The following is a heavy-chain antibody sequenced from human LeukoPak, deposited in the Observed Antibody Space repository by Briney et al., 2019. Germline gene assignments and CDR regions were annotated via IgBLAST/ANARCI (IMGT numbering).Heavy chain of an antibody. CDR3: ARVVYGDDAFDI. V-gene: IGHV4-34*01. Sequence: PSETLSLTCAAYGGSFSGYYWSWIRQPPRKGLEWIGEINHSGSTNYNPSLKSRVTISVDTSKNQFSLKLSSVTAADTAVYYCARVVYGDDAFDIWGQGTMVTVSS. J-gene: IGHJ3*02. D-gene: IGHD4-17*01. CDR1: GGSFSGYY. CDR2: INHSGST.